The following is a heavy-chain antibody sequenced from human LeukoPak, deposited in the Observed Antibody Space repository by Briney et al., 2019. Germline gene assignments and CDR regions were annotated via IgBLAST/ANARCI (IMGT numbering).Heavy chain of an antibody. Sequence: ASVKVSCKASGYTFTGYYMHWVRQAPGQGLEWMGWINPNSGGTNYAQKFQGRVTMTRDTSISTAYMELSRLRSDDTAVYYCARARIEARGAFDIWGQGTMVTVSS. CDR1: GYTFTGYY. CDR3: ARARIEARGAFDI. CDR2: INPNSGGT. V-gene: IGHV1-2*02. D-gene: IGHD6-6*01. J-gene: IGHJ3*02.